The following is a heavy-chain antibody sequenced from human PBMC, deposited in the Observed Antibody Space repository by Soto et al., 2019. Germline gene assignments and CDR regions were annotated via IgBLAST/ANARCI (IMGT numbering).Heavy chain of an antibody. CDR3: ARGNIRQQLVKYYYYYYGMDV. D-gene: IGHD6-13*01. CDR2: IYTSGST. Sequence: PSETLSLTCTVSGGSISSYYWSWIRQPAGKGLEWIGRIYTSGSTNYNPSLKSRVTMSVDTSKNQFSLKLSYVTAADTAVYYCARGNIRQQLVKYYYYYYGMDVWGQGTTVTVSS. CDR1: GGSISSYY. V-gene: IGHV4-4*07. J-gene: IGHJ6*02.